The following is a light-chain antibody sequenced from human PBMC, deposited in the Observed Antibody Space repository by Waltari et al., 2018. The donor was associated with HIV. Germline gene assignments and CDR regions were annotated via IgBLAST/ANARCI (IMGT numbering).Light chain of an antibody. CDR3: QQYGSSPRLT. Sequence: DIVLTQSPGTLSLSPGERATLSCRASQSVSSSYLAWYQQKPGQAPRLLIYGASSRATGIPDRLSGSGSGTDFTLTISRLEPEDFAVYYCQQYGSSPRLTFGGGTKVEIK. CDR2: GAS. V-gene: IGKV3-20*01. J-gene: IGKJ4*01. CDR1: QSVSSSY.